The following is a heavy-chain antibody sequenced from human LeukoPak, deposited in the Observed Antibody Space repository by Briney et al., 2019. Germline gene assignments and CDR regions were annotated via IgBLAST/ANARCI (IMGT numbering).Heavy chain of an antibody. V-gene: IGHV4-61*02. D-gene: IGHD5-12*01. CDR2: IYTSGST. J-gene: IGHJ4*02. Sequence: SQTLSLTCTVSGGSISSGSYYWRWIRQPAGKGLEWIGRIYTSGSTNYNPSLKSRVTISVDTSKNQFSLKLSSVTAADTAVYYCASTYSGYDYYGYWGQGTLVTVSS. CDR1: GGSISSGSYY. CDR3: ASTYSGYDYYGY.